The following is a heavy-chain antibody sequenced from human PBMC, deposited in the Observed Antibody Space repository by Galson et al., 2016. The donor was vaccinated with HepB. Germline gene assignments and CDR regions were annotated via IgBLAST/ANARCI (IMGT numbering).Heavy chain of an antibody. J-gene: IGHJ4*02. Sequence: SLRLSCAASGFTFSNYGLHWVRQAPGKGLEWVSLICSGGTTSYADSVKGRFTISRDNSKNMLYLQMNSLRAEDTAVYYCATRRIVGATDGSWGQGTLVTVSS. CDR3: ATRRIVGATDGS. CDR2: ICSGGTT. CDR1: GFTFSNYG. V-gene: IGHV3-NL1*01. D-gene: IGHD1-26*01.